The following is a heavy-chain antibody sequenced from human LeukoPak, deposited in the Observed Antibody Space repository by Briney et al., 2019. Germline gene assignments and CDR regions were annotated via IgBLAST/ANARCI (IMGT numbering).Heavy chain of an antibody. D-gene: IGHD3-9*01. CDR2: IYYSGST. CDR3: AREWDTSSFDPRASGDY. CDR1: GGSISSSTYS. J-gene: IGHJ4*02. V-gene: IGHV4-39*07. Sequence: SETLSLTCTVSGGSISSSTYSWGWIRQPPGKGLEWIGNIYYSGSTFYNPSLKSRATISLDTSKHQFSLKLTSVTAADTAVYYCAREWDTSSFDPRASGDYWGQGTPVTVSS.